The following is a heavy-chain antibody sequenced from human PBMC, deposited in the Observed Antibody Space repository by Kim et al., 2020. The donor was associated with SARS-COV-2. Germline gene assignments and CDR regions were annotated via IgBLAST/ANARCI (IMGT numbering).Heavy chain of an antibody. CDR2: VMPMFNLA. Sequence: SVKVSCRASGGTFSSYAISWVRQAPGQGLEWMGRVMPMFNLANYAQKFEGRVTISADRSTNTAYMELSSLTSEDTAVYYCSRDPYFNVYHFGLDVWGQGTTVAVSS. CDR1: GGTFSSYA. D-gene: IGHD3-10*02. J-gene: IGHJ6*02. V-gene: IGHV1-69*10. CDR3: SRDPYFNVYHFGLDV.